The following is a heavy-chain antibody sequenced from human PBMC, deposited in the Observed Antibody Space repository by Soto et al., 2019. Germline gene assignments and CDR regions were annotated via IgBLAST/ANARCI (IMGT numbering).Heavy chain of an antibody. CDR2: ISGSGGRT. V-gene: IGHV3-23*01. D-gene: IGHD2-2*01. CDR3: AKKCSSTSCYGRFDY. CDR1: XFTXXXYA. Sequence: GGSLRLSCAASXFTXXXYAMSWVRQXPGKGLEWVSAISGSGGRTYYADSVKGRFTISRDNSKNTLYLQMNSLRAEETAVYSCAKKCSSTSCYGRFDYWXQGTLVTVSS. J-gene: IGHJ4*02.